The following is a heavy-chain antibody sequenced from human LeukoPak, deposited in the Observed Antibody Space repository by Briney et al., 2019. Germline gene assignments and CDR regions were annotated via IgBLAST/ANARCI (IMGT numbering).Heavy chain of an antibody. Sequence: SETLSLTCTVSGGSITSSSYYWGWIRQPPGKGLEWIGSIYYTGSTFYNPSLKSRVTISVDTSKNQFSLKLVSVTAADTAAYYCARAHRSGVVAATRGPQRYFDLWGRGTLVTVSS. V-gene: IGHV4-39*01. CDR2: IYYTGST. CDR1: GGSITSSSYY. J-gene: IGHJ2*01. CDR3: ARAHRSGVVAATRGPQRYFDL. D-gene: IGHD2-15*01.